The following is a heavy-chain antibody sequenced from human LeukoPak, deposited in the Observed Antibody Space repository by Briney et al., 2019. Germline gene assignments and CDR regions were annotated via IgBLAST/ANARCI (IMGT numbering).Heavy chain of an antibody. Sequence: SETLSLTCAVYGGSFSGYYWSWIRQPPGKGLEWIGEINHSGSTNYNPSLKSRVTISVDTSKNQFPLKLSSVTAADTAVYYCARGPTVDTAMPTSSPNDYWGQGTLVTVSS. D-gene: IGHD5-18*01. V-gene: IGHV4-34*01. J-gene: IGHJ4*02. CDR2: INHSGST. CDR3: ARGPTVDTAMPTSSPNDY. CDR1: GGSFSGYY.